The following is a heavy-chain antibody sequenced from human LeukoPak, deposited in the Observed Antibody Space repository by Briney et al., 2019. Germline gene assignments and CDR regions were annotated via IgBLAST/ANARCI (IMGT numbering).Heavy chain of an antibody. CDR1: GLTFSSYW. J-gene: IGHJ4*02. Sequence: GGSLRLSCAASGLTFSSYWMSWVRQAPGKGLEWVANIKQDGSEKYYVDSVKGRFTISRDNAKNSLYLQMNSLRAEDTAVYYCARGTLRFWGQGTLVTVSS. V-gene: IGHV3-7*04. CDR3: ARGTLRF. CDR2: IKQDGSEK.